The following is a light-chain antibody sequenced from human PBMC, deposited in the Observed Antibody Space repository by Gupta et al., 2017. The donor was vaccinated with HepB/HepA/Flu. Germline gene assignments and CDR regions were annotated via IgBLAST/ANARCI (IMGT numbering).Light chain of an antibody. CDR2: DSS. CDR3: QQLKNWPPIT. J-gene: IGKJ4*01. CDR1: QSVDIY. V-gene: IGKV3-11*01. Sequence: ETVLTQSPATLSLSPGERATLSCRASQSVDIYLAWYQQRPGQAPRLLIYDSSNRDTGIPARFSGSGSGTDVTLTISSREHEDFAGYYCQQLKNWPPITFGGGTKVEMK.